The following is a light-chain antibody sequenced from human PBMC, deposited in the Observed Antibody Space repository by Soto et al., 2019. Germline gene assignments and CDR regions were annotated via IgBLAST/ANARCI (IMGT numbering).Light chain of an antibody. Sequence: QSALTQPRSVSGSPGQSVNISCTGTSSDVGVYNYVSWYQQHPGKAPQLVIYDVIKRPSGVPYRFSGSKSGNTASLTISGLQAEEEAEYYCFSYAGSALRVYGGGTKLTVL. CDR2: DVI. V-gene: IGLV2-11*01. CDR1: SSDVGVYNY. J-gene: IGLJ3*02. CDR3: FSYAGSALRV.